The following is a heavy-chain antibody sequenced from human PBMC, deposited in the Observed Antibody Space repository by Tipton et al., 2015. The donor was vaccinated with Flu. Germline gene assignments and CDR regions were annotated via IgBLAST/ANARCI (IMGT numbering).Heavy chain of an antibody. J-gene: IGHJ4*02. CDR3: ARFSVRGESDY. CDR1: GGSINSYY. D-gene: IGHD3-10*01. CDR2: IYSSGST. V-gene: IGHV4-4*07. Sequence: TLSLTCTVSGGSINSYYWSWIRQSAGKGLEWIGRIYSSGSTNYNPSLKSRVTMSVDTSKNQFSLKMSSVTAADTAVYYCARFSVRGESDYWGQGTLATVSS.